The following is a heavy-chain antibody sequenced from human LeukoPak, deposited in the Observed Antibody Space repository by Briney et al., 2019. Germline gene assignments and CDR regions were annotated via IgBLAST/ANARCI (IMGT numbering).Heavy chain of an antibody. V-gene: IGHV3-30*02. CDR3: AKDYNPNRYSTPPYYFDY. Sequence: GGSLRLSCAASGFTFSSYGMHWVRQAPGKGLEWVAFIRYDGSNKYYADSVKGRFTISRDNSKNTLYLQMNSPRAEDTAVYYCAKDYNPNRYSTPPYYFDYWGQGTLVTVSS. D-gene: IGHD1-14*01. J-gene: IGHJ4*02. CDR2: IRYDGSNK. CDR1: GFTFSSYG.